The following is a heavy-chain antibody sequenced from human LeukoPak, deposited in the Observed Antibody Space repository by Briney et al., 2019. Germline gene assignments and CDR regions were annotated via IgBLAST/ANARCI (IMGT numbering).Heavy chain of an antibody. CDR1: GFTFSSYA. CDR3: AKDAQRGFDYSNSLEH. D-gene: IGHD4-11*01. V-gene: IGHV3-23*01. CDR2: ITDSGGST. J-gene: IGHJ4*02. Sequence: GGSLRLSCAASGFTFSSYAMSWVRQAPGEGLEWVSAITDSGGSTYYSDSVKGRFTISRDNFKKTVSLQMDSLRAEDTAVYYCAKDAQRGFDYSNSLEHWGQGSLVTVSS.